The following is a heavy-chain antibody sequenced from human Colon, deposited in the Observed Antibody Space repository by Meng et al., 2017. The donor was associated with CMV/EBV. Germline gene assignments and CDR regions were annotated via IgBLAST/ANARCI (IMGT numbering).Heavy chain of an antibody. D-gene: IGHD4-11*01. V-gene: IGHV3-15*06. Sequence: CEGSGFTFRTAWMNWVRQAPAKGLEWVGRLKTKDEGETTTYAAAVKGRFTMSGDDSGNMFYLQMDSLTGEDSGVYYCLTRPRDSDFHFWGQGTLVTVSS. CDR1: GFTFRTAW. CDR3: LTRPRDSDFHF. CDR2: LKTKDEGETT. J-gene: IGHJ4*02.